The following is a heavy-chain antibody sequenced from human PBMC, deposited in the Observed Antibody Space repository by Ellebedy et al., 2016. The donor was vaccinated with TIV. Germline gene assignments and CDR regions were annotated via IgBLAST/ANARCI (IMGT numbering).Heavy chain of an antibody. CDR2: IIPIFGTA. D-gene: IGHD6-19*01. V-gene: IGHV1-69*06. CDR3: ARDPLGYSSGP. J-gene: IGHJ5*02. Sequence: SVKVSXKASGGTFSSYAISWVRQAPGQGLEWMGGIIPIFGTANYAQKFQGRVTITADKSTSTAYMELSSLRSEDTAVYYCARDPLGYSSGPWGQGTLVTVSS. CDR1: GGTFSSYA.